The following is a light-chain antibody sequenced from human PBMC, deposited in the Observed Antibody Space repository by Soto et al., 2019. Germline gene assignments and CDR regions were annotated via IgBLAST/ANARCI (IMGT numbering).Light chain of an antibody. CDR3: GAWDTSLSVVV. CDR2: DND. Sequence: QSVLTQPPSVSAAPGQKVTISCSGGSSNMGRNNVSWYQQLPGTAPKLLIFDNDKRPSGIPDRFSGSRSGTSGTLAITGLQTGDEADYYCGAWDTSLSVVVFGGGTKLTVL. V-gene: IGLV1-51*01. J-gene: IGLJ3*02. CDR1: SSNMGRNN.